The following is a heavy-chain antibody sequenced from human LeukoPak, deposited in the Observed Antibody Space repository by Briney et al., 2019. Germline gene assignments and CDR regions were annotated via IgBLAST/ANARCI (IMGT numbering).Heavy chain of an antibody. Sequence: GGSLRLSCAASGFTFSDYYMSWIRQAPGKGLEWVSYISSSGSTIYYADSVKGRFAISRDNAKNSLYLQMNSLRAEDTAVYYCARDVYDFWSGTIDPWGQGTLVTVSS. V-gene: IGHV3-11*01. CDR3: ARDVYDFWSGTIDP. J-gene: IGHJ5*02. D-gene: IGHD3-3*01. CDR1: GFTFSDYY. CDR2: ISSSGSTI.